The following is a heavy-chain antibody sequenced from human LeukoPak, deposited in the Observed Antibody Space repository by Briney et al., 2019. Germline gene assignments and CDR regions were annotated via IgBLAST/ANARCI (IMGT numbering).Heavy chain of an antibody. Sequence: GSLRLSCAASGFTFSSYAMSWVRQPPGKGLEWIGSIHFSGSTYYNPSLKSRVTISVDASENQFSLKLSSVTAADTAVYYCARSSGSYYHWGQGTLVTVSS. CDR3: ARSSGSYYH. J-gene: IGHJ5*02. CDR2: IHFSGST. D-gene: IGHD1-26*01. CDR1: GFTFSSYA. V-gene: IGHV4-39*01.